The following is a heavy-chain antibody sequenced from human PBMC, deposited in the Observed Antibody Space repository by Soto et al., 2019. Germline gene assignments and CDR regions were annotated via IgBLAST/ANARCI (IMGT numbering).Heavy chain of an antibody. J-gene: IGHJ4*02. CDR2: ISTSSTTI. CDR1: GFTFSSYT. CDR3: ASGPYGDPYYFDS. D-gene: IGHD4-17*01. V-gene: IGHV3-48*01. Sequence: EVQLVESGGGLVQPGESLRLSCVASGFTFSSYTMNWVRRSPGKGLEWLSYISTSSTTIYYADSVKGRFTISRDNAKNSLYLQMNSLSAEDTAVYYCASGPYGDPYYFDSWGQGTLVTVFS.